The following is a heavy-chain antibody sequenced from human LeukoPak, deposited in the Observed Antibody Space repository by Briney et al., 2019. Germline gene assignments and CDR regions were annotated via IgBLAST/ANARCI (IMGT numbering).Heavy chain of an antibody. D-gene: IGHD1-1*01. V-gene: IGHV3-21*01. CDR3: ARSYNWNGHFDY. Sequence: GGSLRLSCAASGFTFSSYSMNWVRQGPGKGLEGVSSISSSSSYIYYADSVKGRFTISRDNAKNSLYLQMNSLRAEDTAVYYCARSYNWNGHFDYWGQGTLVTVSS. CDR1: GFTFSSYS. CDR2: ISSSSSYI. J-gene: IGHJ4*02.